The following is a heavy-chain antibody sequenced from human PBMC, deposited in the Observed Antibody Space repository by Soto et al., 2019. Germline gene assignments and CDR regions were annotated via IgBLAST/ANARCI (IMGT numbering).Heavy chain of an antibody. D-gene: IGHD6-19*01. Sequence: SVKVSCKASGGTFSSYAVSWVRQAPGQGLEWMGGIIPIFGTANYAQKFQGRVTITADESTSTAYMELSSLRSEDTAVYYCARAPGWYGPSFDYWGQGTLVTVSS. CDR2: IIPIFGTA. CDR3: ARAPGWYGPSFDY. V-gene: IGHV1-69*13. J-gene: IGHJ4*02. CDR1: GGTFSSYA.